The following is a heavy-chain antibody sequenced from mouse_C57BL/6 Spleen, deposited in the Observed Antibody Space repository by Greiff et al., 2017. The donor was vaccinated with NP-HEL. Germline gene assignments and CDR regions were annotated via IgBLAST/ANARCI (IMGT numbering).Heavy chain of an antibody. J-gene: IGHJ1*03. V-gene: IGHV1-76*01. CDR3: ARDLYKGYWYFEG. CDR2: IYPGSGNT. D-gene: IGHD1-3*01. CDR1: GYTFTDYY. Sequence: QVQLQQSGAELVRPGASVKLSCKASGYTFTDYYINWVKQRPGQGLEWIARIYPGSGNTYYNEKFKGKATLTAEKSSSTAYMQLSSLTSEDSAVYFCARDLYKGYWYFEGWGTGTTVTASS.